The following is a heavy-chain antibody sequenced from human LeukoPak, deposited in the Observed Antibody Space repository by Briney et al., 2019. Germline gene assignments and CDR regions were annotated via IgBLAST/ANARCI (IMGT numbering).Heavy chain of an antibody. Sequence: ASVKVSCKASGYTFTSYAMNWVRQAPGQGLEWMGIINPSGGSTSYAQKFQGRVTMTRDMSTSTVYMELSSLRSEDTAVYYCASTYCSGGSCYSGRVFNYWGQGTLVTVSS. V-gene: IGHV1-46*01. J-gene: IGHJ4*02. CDR1: GYTFTSYA. D-gene: IGHD2-15*01. CDR3: ASTYCSGGSCYSGRVFNY. CDR2: INPSGGST.